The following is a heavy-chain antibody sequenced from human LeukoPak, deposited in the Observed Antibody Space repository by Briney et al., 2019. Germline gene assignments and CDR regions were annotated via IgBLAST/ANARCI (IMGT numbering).Heavy chain of an antibody. CDR3: ARVLSRGSNPYRLYYCFDP. CDR2: IHRSEST. Sequence: SETLSLTCTVSGCSISSSSYYWGWIRQPPGKGLEWIGNIHRSESTYYNPSLNSRATISANSPKNQFLLKLRSVTAADTAVYYDARVLSRGSNPYRLYYCFDPWGQGTLVTVSS. CDR1: GCSISSSSYY. D-gene: IGHD2-8*01. V-gene: IGHV4-39*06. J-gene: IGHJ5*02.